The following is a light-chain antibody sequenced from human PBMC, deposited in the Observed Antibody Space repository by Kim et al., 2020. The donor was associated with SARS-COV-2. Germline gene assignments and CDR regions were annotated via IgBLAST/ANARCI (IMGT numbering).Light chain of an antibody. V-gene: IGKV1-5*03. Sequence: SASVGDRVTSTCRASQSISIWLAWYQQIPGKAPKLLIYKASSLESEVPSRFSGSGSGTEFTLTISSLQPDDFATYYCQQYSSHWTFGQGTKVDIK. CDR1: QSISIW. CDR3: QQYSSHWT. J-gene: IGKJ1*01. CDR2: KAS.